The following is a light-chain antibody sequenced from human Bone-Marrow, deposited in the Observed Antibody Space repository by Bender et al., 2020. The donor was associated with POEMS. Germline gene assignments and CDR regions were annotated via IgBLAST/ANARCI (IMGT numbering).Light chain of an antibody. CDR1: SNNVGNYNL. J-gene: IGLJ3*02. V-gene: IGLV2-23*02. Sequence: QSALTQPASVSGSPGQSITISCTGTSNNVGNYNLVSWYQHHPGKAPKLIIYEVSKRPSGVATRVSGSRSGNTASLTISGLQAEDEADYYCCSYAGSDTGVFGGGTKLTVL. CDR2: EVS. CDR3: CSYAGSDTGV.